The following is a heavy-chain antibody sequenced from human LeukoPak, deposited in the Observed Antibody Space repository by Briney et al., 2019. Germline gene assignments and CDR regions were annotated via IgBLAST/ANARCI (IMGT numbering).Heavy chain of an antibody. V-gene: IGHV4-4*07. CDR2: IYTSGTT. CDR3: ARAPPSTSSPFDY. D-gene: IGHD2-2*01. Sequence: SETLSLTCTVSGGSSSSYYWSWIRQPAGKGQEWIGRIYTSGTTNYNPSLKSRVTMSVDTSKNQFSLKLSSVTAADTAVYYCARAPPSTSSPFDYWGQGTLVTVSS. CDR1: GGSSSSYY. J-gene: IGHJ4*02.